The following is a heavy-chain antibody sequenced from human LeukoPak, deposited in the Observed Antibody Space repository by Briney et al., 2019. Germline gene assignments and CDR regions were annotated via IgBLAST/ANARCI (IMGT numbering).Heavy chain of an antibody. CDR3: ARDYGDYVLGY. CDR1: GYTFSSFA. D-gene: IGHD4-17*01. CDR2: INTNTGNP. J-gene: IGHJ4*02. Sequence: GASVKVSCTASGYTFSSFAMNWVRQAPGQGLEWMGWINTNTGNPTYAQGFTGRFVFSLDISVSTAYLQISSLKTEDTAVYYCARDYGDYVLGYWGQGTLVTVSS. V-gene: IGHV7-4-1*02.